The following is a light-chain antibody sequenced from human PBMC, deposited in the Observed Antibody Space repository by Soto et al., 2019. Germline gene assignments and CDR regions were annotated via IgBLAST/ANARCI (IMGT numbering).Light chain of an antibody. V-gene: IGLV2-14*03. CDR3: SSYASGTTRV. J-gene: IGLJ2*01. Sequence: QSVLTQPASVSGSPGQSITISCAGTSSDVGGYNFVSWYQQHPGKAPKLIIYDVTNRPSGVSDRFSASKSGSTASLTISGLQAEDEADYYCSSYASGTTRVFGGGTKLTVL. CDR2: DVT. CDR1: SSDVGGYNF.